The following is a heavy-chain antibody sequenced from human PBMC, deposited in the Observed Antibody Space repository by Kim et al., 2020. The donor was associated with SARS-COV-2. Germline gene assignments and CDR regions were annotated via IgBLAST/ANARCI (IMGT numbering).Heavy chain of an antibody. CDR3: ARGSSDILYGDYAYYYYGMDV. CDR1: GYTFTSYA. V-gene: IGHV1-3*01. D-gene: IGHD4-17*01. CDR2: INAGNGNT. J-gene: IGHJ6*02. Sequence: ASVKVSCKASGYTFTSYAMHWVRQAPGQRLEWMGWINAGNGNTKYSQKFQGRVTITRDTSASTAYMELSSLRSEDTAVYYCARGSSDILYGDYAYYYYGMDVWGQGTTVTVSS.